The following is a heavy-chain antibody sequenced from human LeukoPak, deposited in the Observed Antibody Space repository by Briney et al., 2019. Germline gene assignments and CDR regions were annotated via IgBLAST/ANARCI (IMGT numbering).Heavy chain of an antibody. CDR1: GGSISSYY. CDR3: ARGGGSYGHVNWYDP. J-gene: IGHJ5*02. D-gene: IGHD1-26*01. Sequence: SETLSLTCTVSGGSISSYYWSWIRQPPGKGLEWIGYIYYSGSTNYNPSLKSRVTISVDTSKNQFSLKLSSVTAADTAVYYCARGGGSYGHVNWYDPWGQGTLVTVSS. V-gene: IGHV4-59*01. CDR2: IYYSGST.